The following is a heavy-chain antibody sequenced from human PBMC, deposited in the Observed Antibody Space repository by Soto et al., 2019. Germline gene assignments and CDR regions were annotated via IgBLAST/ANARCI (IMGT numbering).Heavy chain of an antibody. CDR2: ISVHNGKT. V-gene: IGHV1-18*01. Sequence: QVQLVQSGAEVKKPGASVKVSCKASGYIFINYGLSWVRQAPGEGLEWMGWISVHNGKTLYAQKFQGRVTMTPDTSTSTAYMDLRSLRSDDTAVYYCARDDRQWAGAEAVVTTPRVYPGMHVWGQGTTVTVSS. D-gene: IGHD2-21*02. CDR3: ARDDRQWAGAEAVVTTPRVYPGMHV. CDR1: GYIFINYG. J-gene: IGHJ6*02.